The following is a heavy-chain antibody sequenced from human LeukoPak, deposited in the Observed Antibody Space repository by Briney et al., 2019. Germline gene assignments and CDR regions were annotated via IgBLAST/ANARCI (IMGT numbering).Heavy chain of an antibody. D-gene: IGHD3-22*01. J-gene: IGHJ3*02. Sequence: ASVKVSCKVSVYTLTELSMHWERQAPGKGLEWMGGFDPEDGETIYAQKFQGRVTMTEDTSTDTAYMELSSLRSEDTAVYYCATSRGYYDSSGYWDAFDIWGQGTMVTVSS. CDR3: ATSRGYYDSSGYWDAFDI. V-gene: IGHV1-24*01. CDR2: FDPEDGET. CDR1: VYTLTELS.